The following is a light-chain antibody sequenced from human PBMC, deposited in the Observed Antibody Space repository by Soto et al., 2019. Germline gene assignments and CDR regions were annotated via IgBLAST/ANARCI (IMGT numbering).Light chain of an antibody. CDR3: LQHNSYPLT. CDR1: QTISTW. CDR2: KAS. V-gene: IGKV1-5*03. J-gene: IGKJ4*01. Sequence: DIQMTQSPSTLSASVGDRVTISCQASQTISTWLAWYQQKPGKAPNLLIYKASSLESGVPSRFSGSRSGTEFTLTISSLQPEDFATYYCLQHNSYPLTFGGGTKVDIK.